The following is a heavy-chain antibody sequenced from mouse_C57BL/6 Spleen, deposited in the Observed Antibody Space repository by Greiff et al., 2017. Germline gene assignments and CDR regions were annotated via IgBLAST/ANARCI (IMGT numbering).Heavy chain of an antibody. Sequence: QVQLKQPGAELVRPGSSVKLSCKASGYTFTSYWMHWVKQRPIQGLEWIGNIDPSDSETHYNPKFKDKATLTVDKSSSTAYMQLSSLTSEDSAVYYCAREYYGSSYVWYFDVWGTGTTVTVSS. CDR2: IDPSDSET. J-gene: IGHJ1*03. V-gene: IGHV1-52*01. D-gene: IGHD1-1*01. CDR1: GYTFTSYW. CDR3: AREYYGSSYVWYFDV.